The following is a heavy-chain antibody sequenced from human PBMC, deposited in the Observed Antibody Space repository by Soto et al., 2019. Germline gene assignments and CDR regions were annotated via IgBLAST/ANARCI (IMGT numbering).Heavy chain of an antibody. CDR3: ARELILGSLSVYYYHGMDV. V-gene: IGHV3-33*01. CDR1: GFSFRSYT. Sequence: PGGSLRLSCTASGFSFRSYTMHWVRQAPGKGLEWVAVILYDGSNKHFADSVKGRFTVSRDNSNDTFYLQMDSLRAEDTAVYYCARELILGSLSVYYYHGMDVSGQGTTVTVSS. D-gene: IGHD3-9*01. CDR2: ILYDGSNK. J-gene: IGHJ6*02.